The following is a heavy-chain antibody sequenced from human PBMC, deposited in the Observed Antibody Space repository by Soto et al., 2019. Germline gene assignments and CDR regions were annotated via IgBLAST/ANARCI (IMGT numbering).Heavy chain of an antibody. CDR2: FYWVDDE. J-gene: IGHJ6*02. CDR3: ARNWSYYGGDYYYGMDA. Sequence: ITLKEAGPTRVKPTHTLTLTCTFSGFSLNTVGVGVGWVRQRRGEAIEWLALFYWVDDERYRPSLRNRHNIPNETTNTQVVPTMTTMDPQDTATYYCARNWSYYGGDYYYGMDAWGQGTTVTVSS. CDR1: GFSLNTVGVG. D-gene: IGHD1-26*01. V-gene: IGHV2-5*02.